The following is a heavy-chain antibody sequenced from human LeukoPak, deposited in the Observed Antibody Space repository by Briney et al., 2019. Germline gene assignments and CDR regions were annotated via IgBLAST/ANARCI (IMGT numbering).Heavy chain of an antibody. Sequence: PGGSLRLSCAASGFTFSSYSMNWVRQAPGKGLEWVSSISSSSSYIYYADSVKGRFTISRDNAKNSLYLQMNSLRAEDTAVYYCARSPPRGSWYYYYYMDVWGKGTTVTISS. V-gene: IGHV3-21*01. CDR3: ARSPPRGSWYYYYYMDV. CDR1: GFTFSSYS. CDR2: ISSSSSYI. J-gene: IGHJ6*03. D-gene: IGHD6-13*01.